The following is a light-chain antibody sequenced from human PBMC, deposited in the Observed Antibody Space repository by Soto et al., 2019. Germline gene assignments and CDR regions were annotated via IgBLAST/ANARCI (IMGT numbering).Light chain of an antibody. V-gene: IGKV1-12*01. J-gene: IGKJ4*01. Sequence: DIQMTQSPSSVSASVGDRVTITCRASQDIRSWLAWYQQKPGKAPKLLIYSASNLQSGVPSRFSDFGSWTDFTLTISSLQPEDFATYYCQQADSFPPSFGGGTKVEIK. CDR3: QQADSFPPS. CDR2: SAS. CDR1: QDIRSW.